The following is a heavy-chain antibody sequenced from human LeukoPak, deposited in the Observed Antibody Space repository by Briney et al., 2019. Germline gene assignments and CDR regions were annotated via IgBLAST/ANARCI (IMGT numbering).Heavy chain of an antibody. CDR2: IYYSGST. CDR1: GGTISSYY. J-gene: IGHJ3*02. V-gene: IGHV4-59*01. CDR3: ARHYYDSTHDAFDI. D-gene: IGHD3-22*01. Sequence: SETLSLICTVSGGTISSYYCRWIRQPPGMGLEWIAYIYYSGSTNYNPSLKSRVTISVDTSKNQFSLRLSSVTAADTAVYYCARHYYDSTHDAFDIWGQGTMVTVSS.